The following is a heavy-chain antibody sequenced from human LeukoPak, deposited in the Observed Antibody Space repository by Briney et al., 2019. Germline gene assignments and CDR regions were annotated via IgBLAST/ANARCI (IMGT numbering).Heavy chain of an antibody. CDR2: IDHSGST. D-gene: IGHD3-22*01. V-gene: IGHV4-34*08. Sequence: SETLSLTCAVSGGTFRGFFWSWIRQPPGKGPAWIGEIDHSGSTNYDPSLESRVTLSVDTSKNQVSLTLNSVTAADTAVYYCAKRGLSSGYSDAFDIWGQGTMVTVSS. CDR1: GGTFRGFF. CDR3: AKRGLSSGYSDAFDI. J-gene: IGHJ3*02.